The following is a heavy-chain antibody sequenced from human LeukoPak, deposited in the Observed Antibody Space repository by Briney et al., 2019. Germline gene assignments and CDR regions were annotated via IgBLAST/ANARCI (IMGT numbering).Heavy chain of an antibody. V-gene: IGHV3-53*01. D-gene: IGHD6-13*01. Sequence: GGSLRLSCAASGFTVSSNYMSWVRQAPGKGLEWVSIIYSGGASFYADSVRGRFTISRHNSKNTLFLQMTSLRADDTAVYYCANVFGSRWYYFDYWGQGTLVTVSS. CDR2: IYSGGAS. CDR1: GFTVSSNY. J-gene: IGHJ4*02. CDR3: ANVFGSRWYYFDY.